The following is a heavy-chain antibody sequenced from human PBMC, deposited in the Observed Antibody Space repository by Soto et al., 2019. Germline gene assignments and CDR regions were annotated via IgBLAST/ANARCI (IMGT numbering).Heavy chain of an antibody. Sequence: SETLSLTCAVYGGSFSGYYWSWIRQPPGKGLEWIGEINHSGSTNYNPSLKSRVTISVDTSKNQFSLKLSSVTAADTAVYYCARGRAYYGSGSYRVWYFDYWGQGTLVTVSS. CDR2: INHSGST. D-gene: IGHD3-10*01. CDR3: ARGRAYYGSGSYRVWYFDY. J-gene: IGHJ4*02. CDR1: GGSFSGYY. V-gene: IGHV4-34*01.